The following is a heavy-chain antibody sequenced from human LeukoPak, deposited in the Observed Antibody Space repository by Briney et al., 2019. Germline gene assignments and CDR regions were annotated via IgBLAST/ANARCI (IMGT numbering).Heavy chain of an antibody. Sequence: ASVKVSGKVSGYALAELSIHWVRQTPGKGLEWMGGLDAEQDETLYAQKFEGRVTMTEDTSTATAHLKMNRLTSDDTGVYFCATDMMNGTTWRDYWGQGTLVVVSS. CDR2: LDAEQDET. V-gene: IGHV1-24*01. CDR1: GYALAELS. CDR3: ATDMMNGTTWRDY. J-gene: IGHJ4*02. D-gene: IGHD1-1*01.